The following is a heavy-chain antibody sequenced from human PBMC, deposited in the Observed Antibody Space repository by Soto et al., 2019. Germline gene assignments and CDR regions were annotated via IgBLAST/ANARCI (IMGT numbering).Heavy chain of an antibody. Sequence: ASVKVSCKASGYTFTGYYMHWVRQAPGQGLEWMGWINPNSGGTNYAQKFQGWVTMTRDTSISTAYMELSRLRSDDTAVYYCAREESPRGSWNFSYYYYYGMDVWGQGTMVTVSS. V-gene: IGHV1-2*04. CDR1: GYTFTGYY. D-gene: IGHD3-16*01. J-gene: IGHJ6*02. CDR2: INPNSGGT. CDR3: AREESPRGSWNFSYYYYYGMDV.